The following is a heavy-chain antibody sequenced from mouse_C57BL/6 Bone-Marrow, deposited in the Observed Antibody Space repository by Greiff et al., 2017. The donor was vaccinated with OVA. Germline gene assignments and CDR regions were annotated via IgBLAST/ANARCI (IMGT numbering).Heavy chain of an antibody. CDR1: GYTFTEYT. V-gene: IGHV1-62-2*01. CDR2: FYPGSGGI. J-gene: IGHJ4*01. Sequence: VKLQQSGAELVKPGASVKLSCKASGYTFTEYTIHWVKQRSGQGLEWIGWFYPGSGGIRYNEKFKDKATLTADKSSSTVYMELSRLTSADSAVYYWARPDSSGYVFYAMDYWGQGTSVTVSS. D-gene: IGHD3-2*02. CDR3: ARPDSSGYVFYAMDY.